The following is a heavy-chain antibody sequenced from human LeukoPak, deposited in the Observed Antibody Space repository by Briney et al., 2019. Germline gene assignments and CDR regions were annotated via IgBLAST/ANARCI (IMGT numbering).Heavy chain of an antibody. CDR3: ARAALYYYYYYMDV. Sequence: ASVKVSCKASGYTFTSYAMHWVRQAPGQRLEWMGWINAGNGNTKYSQKFQGRVTMTRDTSISTAYMELSRLRSDDTAVYYCARAALYYYYYYMDVWGKGTTVTVSS. CDR2: INAGNGNT. D-gene: IGHD2-15*01. V-gene: IGHV1-3*01. J-gene: IGHJ6*03. CDR1: GYTFTSYA.